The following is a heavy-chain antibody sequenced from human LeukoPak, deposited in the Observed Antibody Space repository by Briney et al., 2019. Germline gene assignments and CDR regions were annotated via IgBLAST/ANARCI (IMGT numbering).Heavy chain of an antibody. CDR3: AKGVVAATNAAYYGMDI. Sequence: PGGSLRLSCAASGFTFSNYGMHWVRQAPGKGLEWVAVISYDESDKYYADPVKGRFTISRDNSKNTLYLQMNSLRPEDTAVYYCAKGVVAATNAAYYGMDIWGQGTTVTVSS. CDR2: ISYDESDK. CDR1: GFTFSNYG. D-gene: IGHD2-15*01. V-gene: IGHV3-30*18. J-gene: IGHJ6*02.